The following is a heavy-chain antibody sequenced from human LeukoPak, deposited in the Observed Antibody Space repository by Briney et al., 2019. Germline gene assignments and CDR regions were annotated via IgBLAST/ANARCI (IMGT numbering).Heavy chain of an antibody. Sequence: SETLSLTCTVSGYSISNGYYWGWFRQTPGRGLEWIASVSHSGSPYYNPSLKSRVTISEDLSKTLYSLTLRSVTAADAAVYYCAREGRENIAIGVDWGQGVLVTVSS. CDR1: GYSISNGYY. D-gene: IGHD3-16*02. CDR3: AREGRENIAIGVD. CDR2: VSHSGSP. V-gene: IGHV4-38-2*02. J-gene: IGHJ4*02.